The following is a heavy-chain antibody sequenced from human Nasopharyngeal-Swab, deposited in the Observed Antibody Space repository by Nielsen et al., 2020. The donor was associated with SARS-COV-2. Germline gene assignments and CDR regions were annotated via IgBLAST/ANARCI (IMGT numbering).Heavy chain of an antibody. CDR2: INHSGST. D-gene: IGHD1-26*01. J-gene: IGHJ4*02. V-gene: IGHV4-34*01. CDR3: ARGLRWVAVVRWELLSDFDY. Sequence: RQAPGKGLEWIGEINHSGSTNYNPSLKSRVTISVDTSKNQFSLKLSSVTAADTAVYYCARGLRWVAVVRWELLSDFDYWGQGTLVTVSS.